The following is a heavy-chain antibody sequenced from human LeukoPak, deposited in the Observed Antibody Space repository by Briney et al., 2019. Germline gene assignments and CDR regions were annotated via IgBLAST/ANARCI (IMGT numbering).Heavy chain of an antibody. J-gene: IGHJ4*02. CDR3: AKERQWLVQLLDY. CDR1: GFTFSSYS. D-gene: IGHD6-19*01. CDR2: ISSSSSYI. Sequence: GGSLRLSCAASGFTFSSYSMNWVRQAPGKGLEWVSSISSSSSYIYYADSVKGRFTISRDNSKNTLYLQMNSLRAEDTAVYYCAKERQWLVQLLDYWGQGTLVTVSS. V-gene: IGHV3-21*04.